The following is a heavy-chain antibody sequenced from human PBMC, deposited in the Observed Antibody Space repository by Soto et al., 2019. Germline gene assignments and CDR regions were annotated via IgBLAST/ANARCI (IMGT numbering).Heavy chain of an antibody. Sequence: EVQLVESGGGLVQPGRSLRLSCAASGFTFDDYAMHWVRQAPGKGLEWVSGISWNSGSIGYADSVKGRFTISRDNAKNSLYLQMNSLRAEDTALYYCAKVPLHDVAAVYFDYWGQGTLVTVSS. V-gene: IGHV3-9*01. CDR3: AKVPLHDVAAVYFDY. CDR1: GFTFDDYA. D-gene: IGHD6-13*01. CDR2: ISWNSGSI. J-gene: IGHJ4*02.